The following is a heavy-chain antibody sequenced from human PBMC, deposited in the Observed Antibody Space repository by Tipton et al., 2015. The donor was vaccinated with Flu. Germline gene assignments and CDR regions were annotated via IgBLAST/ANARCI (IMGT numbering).Heavy chain of an antibody. D-gene: IGHD4-11*01. J-gene: IGHJ5*02. CDR2: IYHSGTA. Sequence: TLSLTCTVSVAPIRSSDYTWGWIRQPPGKGLEWIGGIYHSGTAYYNPSLKSRVTLSVDTSKNQISLKLSSVTAADTAVYYCARYPESNYHWFGPWGQGALVTVSS. CDR3: ARYPESNYHWFGP. V-gene: IGHV4-39*07. CDR1: VAPIRSSDYT.